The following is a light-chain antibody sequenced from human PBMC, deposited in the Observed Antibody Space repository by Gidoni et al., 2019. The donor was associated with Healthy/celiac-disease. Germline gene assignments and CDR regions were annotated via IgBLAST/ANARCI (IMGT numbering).Light chain of an antibody. J-gene: IGLJ2*01. CDR3: QSYDSSTVV. CDR1: RGSIASNY. V-gene: IGLV6-57*04. CDR2: EDS. Sequence: NFMLTPPHPVSESTGTTVTNPCTLSRGSIASNYVQWYQPRPGSAPTTVLSEDSQRPSGVPERFSGSIDSSSNSASLTISGLKTEYEANYYSQSYDSSTVVVGGGTKLSVL.